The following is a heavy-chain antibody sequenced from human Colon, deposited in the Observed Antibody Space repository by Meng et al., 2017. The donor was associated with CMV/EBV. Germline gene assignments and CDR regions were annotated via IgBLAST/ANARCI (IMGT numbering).Heavy chain of an antibody. J-gene: IGHJ4*02. CDR1: GGSISSFY. CDR2: IHDSGNT. Sequence: SETLSLTCTVSGGSISSFYWSWIRQPPGKGLEWIGYIHDSGNTNHNPSLKSRVTISMDTSKKQFSLRLNPVTAADTAVYYCARGSILDYWGQGTLVTVSS. CDR3: ARGSILDY. V-gene: IGHV4-59*01.